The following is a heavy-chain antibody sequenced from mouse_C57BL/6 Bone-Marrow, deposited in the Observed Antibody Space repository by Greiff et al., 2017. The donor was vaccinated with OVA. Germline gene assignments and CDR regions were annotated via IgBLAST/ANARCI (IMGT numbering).Heavy chain of an antibody. J-gene: IGHJ4*01. V-gene: IGHV1-82*01. CDR2: IYPGDGDT. CDR1: GYAFSSSW. CDR3: ARANSTAMDY. Sequence: VKLMESGPELVKPGASVKISCKASGYAFSSSWMNWVKQRPGKGLEWIGRIYPGDGDTNYNGKFKGKATLTADKSSSTAYMQLSSLTSEDSAVYFCARANSTAMDYWGQGTSVTVSS.